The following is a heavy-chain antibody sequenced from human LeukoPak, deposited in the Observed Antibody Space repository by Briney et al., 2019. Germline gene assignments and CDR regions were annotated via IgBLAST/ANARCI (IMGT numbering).Heavy chain of an antibody. D-gene: IGHD6-19*01. V-gene: IGHV3-23*01. CDR1: GFTFSNYP. CDR3: ARDEGVAGTNY. CDR2: ICGSEGCT. Sequence: GGSLRLSCAASGFTFSNYPMSWVRQAPGKGLEWVSSICGSEGCTYYADSVTGRFTMSRDNSKNTLYLQMTSLRAADTAVYYCARDEGVAGTNYWGQGTLVTVSS. J-gene: IGHJ4*02.